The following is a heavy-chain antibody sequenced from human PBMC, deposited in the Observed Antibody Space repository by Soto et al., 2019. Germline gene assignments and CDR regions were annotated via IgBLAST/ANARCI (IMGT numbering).Heavy chain of an antibody. CDR2: IYYSGGT. Sequence: WVRQHPGKGLEWIGYIYYSGGTYYNPSLKSRVTISVDTSKNQFSLELSSVTAADTAVYYCASIYDSSGYYYGNNWFDPWGQGTLVTVSS. V-gene: IGHV4-31*02. CDR3: ASIYDSSGYYYGNNWFDP. D-gene: IGHD3-22*01. J-gene: IGHJ5*02.